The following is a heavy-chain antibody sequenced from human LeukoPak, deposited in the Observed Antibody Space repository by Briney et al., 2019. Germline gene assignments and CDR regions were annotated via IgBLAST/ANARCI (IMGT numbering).Heavy chain of an antibody. CDR2: ITGNGGST. CDR3: AKRSRRLTVVRGVPREDV. D-gene: IGHD3-10*01. CDR1: GFTFSNYA. Sequence: GGSLRLSCAASGFTFSNYAMNWVRQAPGRGLEWVSAITGNGGSTYYADSVKGRFTISRDNSKNTLCLQMNSLRAEDTAVYYCAKRSRRLTVVRGVPREDVWGQGTSVTVSS. V-gene: IGHV3-23*01. J-gene: IGHJ6*02.